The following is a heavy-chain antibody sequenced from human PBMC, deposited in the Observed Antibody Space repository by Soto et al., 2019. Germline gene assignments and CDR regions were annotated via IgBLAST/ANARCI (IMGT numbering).Heavy chain of an antibody. CDR2: ISTFNNKT. D-gene: IGHD1-1*01. J-gene: IGHJ1*01. CDR1: GYVFLNFG. V-gene: IGHV1-18*01. CDR3: ARDTSFRNNLPGD. Sequence: QVKLVQSGGEVKKPGASVKVSCKASGYVFLNFGISWVRQAPGKGLEWMGWISTFNNKTNYGQQFHHRITMTTETSANTAYLELRSLRSDDTGVYYCARDTSFRNNLPGDWGQGTLVTVSS.